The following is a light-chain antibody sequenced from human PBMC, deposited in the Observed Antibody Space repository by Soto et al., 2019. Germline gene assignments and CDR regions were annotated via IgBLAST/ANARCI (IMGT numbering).Light chain of an antibody. CDR2: GAS. CDR1: QSVSIK. CDR3: QQYGSSPRT. V-gene: IGKV3-20*01. J-gene: IGKJ5*01. Sequence: EIVMTQSPATLSVSPGERATLSCRASQSVSIKLAWYQQKPGQAPRLLIYGASSRAAGIPDRFSGSGSGTDFTLTINRLEPEDFAVYYCQQYGSSPRTFGQGTRLEIK.